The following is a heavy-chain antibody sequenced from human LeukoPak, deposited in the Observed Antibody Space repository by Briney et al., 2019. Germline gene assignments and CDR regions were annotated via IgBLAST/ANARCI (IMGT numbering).Heavy chain of an antibody. J-gene: IGHJ5*02. CDR2: ISYDGSKK. CDR1: GFTFSSYA. V-gene: IGHV3-30*04. D-gene: IGHD3-10*01. CDR3: ASFTGSSRAFGEFEP. Sequence: PGGSLRLSCAASGFTFSSYAMHWVRQAPGKGLEWVAVISYDGSKKFYADSVKGRFTISRDNSKNTLYLQMSSLRPEDTAVYYCASFTGSSRAFGEFEPWGQGTLVTVSS.